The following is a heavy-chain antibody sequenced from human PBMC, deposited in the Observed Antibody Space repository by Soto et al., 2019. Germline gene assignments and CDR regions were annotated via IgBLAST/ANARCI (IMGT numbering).Heavy chain of an antibody. V-gene: IGHV3-53*01. Sequence: GGSLRLSCAASGFTVSSNYMSWVRQAPGKGLEWVSVIYSGGSTYYADSVKVRFTISRDNSKNTLYLQMNSLRAEDTAVYYCAIFPYCSGGSCYELSVFDYWGQGTLVTVSS. CDR1: GFTVSSNY. CDR2: IYSGGST. J-gene: IGHJ4*02. CDR3: AIFPYCSGGSCYELSVFDY. D-gene: IGHD2-15*01.